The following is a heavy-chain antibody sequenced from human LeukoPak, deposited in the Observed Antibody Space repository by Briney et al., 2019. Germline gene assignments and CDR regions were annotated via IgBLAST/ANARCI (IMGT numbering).Heavy chain of an antibody. CDR2: INHSGST. D-gene: IGHD3-3*01. Sequence: SETLSLTCAVYGGSFSGYYWSWIRQPPGKGLEWIGEINHSGSTNYNPSLKSRVTISVDTSKNQFSLKLSSVTAADTAAYYCVRHRVGYDFWNGYFDYWGQGTLVTVSS. J-gene: IGHJ4*02. CDR3: VRHRVGYDFWNGYFDY. V-gene: IGHV4-34*01. CDR1: GGSFSGYY.